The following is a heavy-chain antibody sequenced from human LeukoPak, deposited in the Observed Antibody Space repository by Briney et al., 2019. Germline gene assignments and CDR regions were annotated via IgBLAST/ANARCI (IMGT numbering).Heavy chain of an antibody. CDR1: GYTFTSYA. V-gene: IGHV1-3*01. CDR3: ARTYSSSDEFDY. CDR2: INAGNGNT. J-gene: IGHJ4*02. D-gene: IGHD6-13*01. Sequence: ASVKVSCKASGYTFTSYAMHWVRQAPGQRPEWMGWINAGNGNTKYSQKFQGRVAMTRDTSTSRVYMEVSSLRSEDTAVYYCARTYSSSDEFDYWGQGTLVTVSS.